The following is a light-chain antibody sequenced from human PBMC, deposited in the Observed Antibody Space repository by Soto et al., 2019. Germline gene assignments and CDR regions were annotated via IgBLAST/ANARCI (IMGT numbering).Light chain of an antibody. V-gene: IGKV1D-13*01. CDR2: DAS. J-gene: IGKJ4*01. Sequence: AIQLTQSPSSLSASVGDRVTITCRASQGISSALVWYQQKPGKAPNLLIYDASTLESGVPSRFSGSGYGTDFTLTISSLQPEDFATYYCQQFNDYPLTFGGGTKVDI. CDR3: QQFNDYPLT. CDR1: QGISSA.